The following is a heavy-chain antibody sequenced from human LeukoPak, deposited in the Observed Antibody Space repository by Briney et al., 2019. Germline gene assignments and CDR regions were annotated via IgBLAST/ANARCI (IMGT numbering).Heavy chain of an antibody. D-gene: IGHD4-23*01. J-gene: IGHJ4*02. CDR3: AKDPVA. V-gene: IGHV3-23*01. CDR2: LSGTGGNT. Sequence: GGSLRLSCAASAFTFSSYAMAWVRQAPGKGLEWVSTLSGTGGNTYYADFVKGRFTISRDNSKNTLYLQMNSLRAEDTAVYYCAKDPVAWGQGTLVTVSS. CDR1: AFTFSSYA.